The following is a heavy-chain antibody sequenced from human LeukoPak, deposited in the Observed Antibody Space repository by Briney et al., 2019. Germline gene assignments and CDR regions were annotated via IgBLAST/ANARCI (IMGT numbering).Heavy chain of an antibody. Sequence: GESLKISCKGSGYSFTSYWIGWVRQMPGKGLEWMGIIWPDDSDAKYRPSFQGQVTISVDKSISTAYLQWSSLKASDTAMYYCARSYVVGESLEYFDYWGQGTLVTVSS. CDR3: ARSYVVGESLEYFDY. D-gene: IGHD1-26*01. V-gene: IGHV5-51*01. CDR1: GYSFTSYW. J-gene: IGHJ4*02. CDR2: IWPDDSDA.